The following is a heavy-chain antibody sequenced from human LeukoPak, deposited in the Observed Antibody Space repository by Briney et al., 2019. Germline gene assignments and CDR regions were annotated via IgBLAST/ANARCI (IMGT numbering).Heavy chain of an antibody. J-gene: IGHJ3*02. CDR3: ARDPKDSGEAFDI. Sequence: TSGTLSLTCAVSGGSISSSNWWSWVRQPPGKGLEWIGEIYHSGSTNYNPSLKSRVTISVDKSKNQFSLKLSSVTAADTAVYYCARDPKDSGEAFDIWGQGTMVTVSS. D-gene: IGHD6-25*01. V-gene: IGHV4-4*02. CDR1: GGSISSSNW. CDR2: IYHSGST.